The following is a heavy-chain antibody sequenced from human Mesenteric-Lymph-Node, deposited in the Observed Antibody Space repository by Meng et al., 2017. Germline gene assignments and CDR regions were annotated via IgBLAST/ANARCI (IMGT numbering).Heavy chain of an antibody. V-gene: IGHV1-2*06. D-gene: IGHD6-6*01. CDR1: GYTFTGYY. Sequence: QVQLVYSGAEVKKPGASVKVSCKASGYTFTGYYMHWVRQAPGQGLEWMGRINPNSGGTNYAQKFQGRVTMTRDTSISTAYMELSRLRSDDTAVYYCARAKIPSSSSSFDYWGQGTLVTVSS. CDR2: INPNSGGT. CDR3: ARAKIPSSSSSFDY. J-gene: IGHJ4*02.